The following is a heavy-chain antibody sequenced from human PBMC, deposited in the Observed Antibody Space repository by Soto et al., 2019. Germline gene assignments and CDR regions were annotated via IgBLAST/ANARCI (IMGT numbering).Heavy chain of an antibody. J-gene: IGHJ6*02. V-gene: IGHV1-2*04. CDR1: GYTFTGYY. D-gene: IGHD3-10*01. CDR3: ARDLGGGDYYGSGMDG. Sequence: SVKVSCKASGYTFTGYYMHWVRQAPEQGLEWMGWINPNSGGTNYAQKFQGCVTMTRDTSISTAYMELSRLRSDDTAVYYCARDLGGGDYYGSGMDGWGQGTRVTVSS. CDR2: INPNSGGT.